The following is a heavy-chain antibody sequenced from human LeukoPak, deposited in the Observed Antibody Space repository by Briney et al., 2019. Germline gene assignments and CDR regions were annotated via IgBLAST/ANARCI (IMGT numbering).Heavy chain of an antibody. CDR2: IYYSGST. Sequence: SETLSLTCTVSGGSISSYYWSWIRQPPGKGLEWIGYIYYSGSTNYIPSLKSRVTISVDTSMNQFSLKLSSVTAADTAVYYCARGDIVVVPAATFNFDYWGQGTLVTVSS. J-gene: IGHJ4*02. V-gene: IGHV4-59*01. CDR3: ARGDIVVVPAATFNFDY. CDR1: GGSISSYY. D-gene: IGHD2-2*01.